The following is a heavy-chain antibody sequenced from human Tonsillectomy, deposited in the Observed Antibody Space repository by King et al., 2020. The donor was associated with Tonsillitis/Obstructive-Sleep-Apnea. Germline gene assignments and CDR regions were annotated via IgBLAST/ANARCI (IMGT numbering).Heavy chain of an antibody. J-gene: IGHJ4*02. Sequence: QLVQSGGGVVQPGRSLRLSCAASGFTFSSYAMHWVRQAPGKGLEWVAVISYDGSDEYYADSVKGRFTISRGNSKNTVYLQMNSLRAEDTAVYYCARDGGVEMATIENYFDYWGQGTLVTVSS. CDR1: GFTFSSYA. CDR3: ARDGGVEMATIENYFDY. V-gene: IGHV3-30*04. CDR2: ISYDGSDE. D-gene: IGHD5-24*01.